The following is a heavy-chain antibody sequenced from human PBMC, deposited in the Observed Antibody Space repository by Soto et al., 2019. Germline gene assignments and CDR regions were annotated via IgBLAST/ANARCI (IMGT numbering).Heavy chain of an antibody. CDR3: ARDGGFGELKY. CDR2: IIPVFGTT. J-gene: IGHJ4*02. D-gene: IGHD3-10*01. V-gene: IGHV1-69*18. Sequence: QVQLVQSGAELKKPGSSVKVSCKASGDTFSGYTINWVRQAPGEGLEWMGRIIPVFGTTNDAQRFEGRVTFTADESTNTAYMELRGLLSEDTAVYYCARDGGFGELKYGGPGTLVTVSS. CDR1: GDTFSGYT.